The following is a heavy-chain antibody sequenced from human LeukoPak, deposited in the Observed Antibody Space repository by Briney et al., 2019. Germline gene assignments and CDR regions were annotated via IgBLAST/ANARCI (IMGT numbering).Heavy chain of an antibody. CDR2: ISGSGGNT. V-gene: IGHV3-23*01. J-gene: IGHJ4*02. CDR1: GFTFSSYA. Sequence: GGSLRLSCAASGFTFSSYAMSWVRQAPGSGLEWVSAISGSGGNTYYADSVRGRFTISRDNSKNSLYLQMNSLRTEDTALYYCAKDVTVYSSSWYYFDYWGQGTLVTVSS. D-gene: IGHD6-13*01. CDR3: AKDVTVYSSSWYYFDY.